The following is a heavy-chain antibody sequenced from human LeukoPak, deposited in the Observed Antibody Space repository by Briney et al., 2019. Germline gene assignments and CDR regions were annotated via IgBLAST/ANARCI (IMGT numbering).Heavy chain of an antibody. CDR3: ARFPLGAYYYMDV. J-gene: IGHJ6*03. V-gene: IGHV4-59*01. Sequence: PSETLSLTCTVSGGSIRSYYWSWIRQPPGKGLEWIGYVFYSGSTNSNPPFKSRVTISVDTSRIQFSLKLSSVTAADTAVYYCARFPLGAYYYMDVWGKGTTVTVSS. CDR1: GGSIRSYY. D-gene: IGHD4/OR15-4a*01. CDR2: VFYSGST.